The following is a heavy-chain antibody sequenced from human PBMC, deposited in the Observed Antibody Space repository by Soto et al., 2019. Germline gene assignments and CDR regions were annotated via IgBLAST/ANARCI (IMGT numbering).Heavy chain of an antibody. V-gene: IGHV4-30-4*01. Sequence: SETLSLTCTVSGGSISGGDYYWSWIRQPPGKGLEWIGYIYYSGSTYYNPSLKSRVTISVDTSKNQFSLKLSSVTAADTAVYYCARATIVLVPAAMVSHWFDPCGQGTLVTVSS. D-gene: IGHD2-2*01. CDR1: GGSISGGDYY. J-gene: IGHJ5*02. CDR2: IYYSGST. CDR3: ARATIVLVPAAMVSHWFDP.